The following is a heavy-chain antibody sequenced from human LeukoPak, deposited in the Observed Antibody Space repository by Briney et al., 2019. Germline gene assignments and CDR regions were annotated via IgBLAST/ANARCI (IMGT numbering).Heavy chain of an antibody. CDR1: GYSFTGYY. CDR2: INPNSGGT. J-gene: IGHJ3*02. Sequence: ASVKVSCKASGYSFTGYYIHWVRQAPRQGLEWMGWINPNSGGTNYAQKFQGRVTMTRDTSISTAYMEVSRLRSEDTAVYYCARGLEYSSSDAFDIWGQGTMVTVSS. D-gene: IGHD6-6*01. CDR3: ARGLEYSSSDAFDI. V-gene: IGHV1-2*02.